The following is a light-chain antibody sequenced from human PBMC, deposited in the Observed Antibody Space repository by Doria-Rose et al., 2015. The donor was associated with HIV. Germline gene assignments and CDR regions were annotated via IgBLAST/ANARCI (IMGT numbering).Light chain of an antibody. V-gene: IGKV3-20*01. CDR3: HQYGTSWT. Sequence: IVLTQSPGTLSLSPGERATLSCRASQSFSSTYLAWYQQKPGQAPSLLIYDGSTRATGIPDRFSASGYGTDFTLTINRLEPEDFALYYCHQYGTSWTFGQGTKVEI. CDR2: DGS. J-gene: IGKJ1*01. CDR1: QSFSSTY.